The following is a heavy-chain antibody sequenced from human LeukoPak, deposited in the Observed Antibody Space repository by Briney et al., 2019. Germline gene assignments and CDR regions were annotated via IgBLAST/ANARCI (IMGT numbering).Heavy chain of an antibody. D-gene: IGHD3-16*02. CDR3: ARVVVSIMITFGGVIPTGYFDY. CDR1: AYTFTSYG. V-gene: IGHV1-18*01. CDR2: ISAYNGNT. J-gene: IGHJ4*02. Sequence: GASVKVSCKASAYTFTSYGISWVRQAPGQGLEWMGWISAYNGNTNYAQKLQGRVTMTTNTSTSTAYMELRSLRSDDTAVYYCARVVVSIMITFGGVIPTGYFDYWGQGTLVTVSS.